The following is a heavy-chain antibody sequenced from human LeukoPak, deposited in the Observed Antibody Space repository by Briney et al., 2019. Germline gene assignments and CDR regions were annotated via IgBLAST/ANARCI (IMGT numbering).Heavy chain of an antibody. CDR3: AKDLHNYDTSSNSRGPDY. D-gene: IGHD4-23*01. V-gene: IGHV3-7*01. Sequence: PGGSLRLSCAASGFTFSRYWMNWVRQAPGKGLEWVANIKQDGSAKYYVDSVKGRFTISRDNSKNTLYLQMNTLRAEDTAIYYCAKDLHNYDTSSNSRGPDYWGQGTLVTVSS. CDR1: GFTFSRYW. CDR2: IKQDGSAK. J-gene: IGHJ4*02.